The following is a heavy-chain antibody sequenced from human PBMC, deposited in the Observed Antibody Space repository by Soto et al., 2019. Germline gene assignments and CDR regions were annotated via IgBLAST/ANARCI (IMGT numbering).Heavy chain of an antibody. J-gene: IGHJ4*02. D-gene: IGHD3-10*01. CDR2: ISAYNGNT. CDR3: ARDRRVRGVIID. Sequence: QVQLVQSGAEVKKPGSSVKVSCKASGGTFSSYTISWVRQTPGQGLEWMGRISAYNGNTNYAQKLQGRVXMXTXXSTSTAYMELRSLRSDDTAVYYCARDRRVRGVIIDWGQGTLVTVSS. CDR1: GGTFSSYT. V-gene: IGHV1-18*01.